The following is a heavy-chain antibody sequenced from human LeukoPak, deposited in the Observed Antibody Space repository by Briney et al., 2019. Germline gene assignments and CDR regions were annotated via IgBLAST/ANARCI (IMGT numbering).Heavy chain of an antibody. Sequence: GGSLRLSCAASGFTFSSYAMHWVRQAPGKGLEWVAVISYDGSNKYYADSVTGRFTISRDNAKNSLYLQMNSLRAEDTAVYYCARGYSSGWSKNPEYFQHWGQGTLVTVSS. D-gene: IGHD6-19*01. J-gene: IGHJ1*01. CDR3: ARGYSSGWSKNPEYFQH. CDR2: ISYDGSNK. V-gene: IGHV3-30-3*01. CDR1: GFTFSSYA.